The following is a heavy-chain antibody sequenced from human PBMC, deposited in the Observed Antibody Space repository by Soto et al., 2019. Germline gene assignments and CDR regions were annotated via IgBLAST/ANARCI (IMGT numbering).Heavy chain of an antibody. CDR2: INANSGDT. CDR3: ARGGALDGTSTPFNH. CDR1: GYTFSGHY. Sequence: QVQLVQSGAEVKKPGASVRVSCKASGYTFSGHYMHWIRQAPGQVPEWLGWINANSGDTARAPKFQDRLTMTRDTSISTAYMELSRLRSDDTAVYYCARGGALDGTSTPFNHWGQGTLVTVSS. J-gene: IGHJ4*02. D-gene: IGHD6-19*01. V-gene: IGHV1-2*02.